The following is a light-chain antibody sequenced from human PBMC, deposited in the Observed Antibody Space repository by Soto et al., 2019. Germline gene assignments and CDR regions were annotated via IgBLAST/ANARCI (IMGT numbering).Light chain of an antibody. V-gene: IGKV4-1*01. Sequence: DIVMTQSPDSLAVSLGERATINCKSSQSVLYSSNNKNYLAWYQQKPGKAPKLLIYAASTLQTGVPSRFSGSGSGTDFTLTISSLQPEDFATYYCQHLNNYPLSFGGGTKVDIK. CDR1: QSVLYSSNNKNY. CDR2: AAS. J-gene: IGKJ4*01. CDR3: QHLNNYPLS.